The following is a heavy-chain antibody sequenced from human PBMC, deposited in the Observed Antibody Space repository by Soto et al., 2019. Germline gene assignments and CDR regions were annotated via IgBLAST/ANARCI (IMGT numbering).Heavy chain of an antibody. Sequence: QVQLVQSAAVVKKPGASVKVSCKASGYTFSNFGLSWVRQAPGQGLEWMGWIGPYNGNTDHAQKFQDRVTMTTDTSTNTAYMELRGLTSDDTAVYYCARCYCSVGSCYTCWHFDLWGRGTLVTVSS. CDR2: IGPYNGNT. V-gene: IGHV1-18*01. D-gene: IGHD2-15*01. CDR1: GYTFSNFG. CDR3: ARCYCSVGSCYTCWHFDL. J-gene: IGHJ2*01.